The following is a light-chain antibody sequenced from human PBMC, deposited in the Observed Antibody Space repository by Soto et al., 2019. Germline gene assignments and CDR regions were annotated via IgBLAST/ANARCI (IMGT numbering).Light chain of an antibody. V-gene: IGKV3-20*01. J-gene: IGKJ1*01. Sequence: EIVLTQSPGSLSLAPGDRATLSCRANQSPIRNYLGWYQQKPGQAPRLLVFRASNRATGIPDRFSGSGSGTDFTLTISRLEPEDSALYYCQQYDGSPWTFGQGTKVEIK. CDR2: RAS. CDR3: QQYDGSPWT. CDR1: QSPIRNY.